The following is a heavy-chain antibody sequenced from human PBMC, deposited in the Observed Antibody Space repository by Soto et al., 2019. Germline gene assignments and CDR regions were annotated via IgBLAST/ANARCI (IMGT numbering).Heavy chain of an antibody. J-gene: IGHJ4*02. D-gene: IGHD3-22*01. V-gene: IGHV3-74*01. CDR1: GFTFTTYW. Sequence: GGSLRLSCAASGFTFTTYWMHWVRQAPGEGLVWVSRIKTDGSATSYADSVKGRFTISRDNAKNTLYLQMNSLRAEDTAVYYCAKDFKPHTRITMIVVVITGTLFDYWGQGTLVTVSS. CDR2: IKTDGSAT. CDR3: AKDFKPHTRITMIVVVITGTLFDY.